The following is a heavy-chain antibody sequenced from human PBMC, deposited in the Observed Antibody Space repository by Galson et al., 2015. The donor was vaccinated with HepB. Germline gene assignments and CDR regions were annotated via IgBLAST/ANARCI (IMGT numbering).Heavy chain of an antibody. J-gene: IGHJ4*02. CDR1: GLTFKNYA. CDR3: AKGGHRSHSDY. D-gene: IGHD6-25*01. V-gene: IGHV3-23*01. Sequence: SLRLSCAASGLTFKNYAMTWVRQAPGKGLEWVSTVSGGGAETFYADSVKGRFTISRDNSKNTAFLQMNSLRAEDTAIYYCAKGGHRSHSDYWGQGALVTVSS. CDR2: VSGGGAET.